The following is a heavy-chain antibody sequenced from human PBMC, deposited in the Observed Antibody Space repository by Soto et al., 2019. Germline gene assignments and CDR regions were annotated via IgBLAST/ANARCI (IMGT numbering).Heavy chain of an antibody. D-gene: IGHD1-26*01. Sequence: GASVKVSCKASGGTFSSYAISWVRQAPGQGLEWMGGIIPIFGTANYAQKFQGRVTITADESTSTAYMQLSSLTSEDTAVYYCARDDSGFSGSHYIDYFNYWGQGALVTVSS. V-gene: IGHV1-69*13. CDR2: IIPIFGTA. CDR1: GGTFSSYA. CDR3: ARDDSGFSGSHYIDYFNY. J-gene: IGHJ4*02.